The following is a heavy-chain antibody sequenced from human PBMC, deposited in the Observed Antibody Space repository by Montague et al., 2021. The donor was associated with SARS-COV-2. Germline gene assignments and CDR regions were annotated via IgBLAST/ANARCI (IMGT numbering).Heavy chain of an antibody. CDR1: GGSIRSDD. D-gene: IGHD3-3*01. CDR2: IYYNGNT. J-gene: IGHJ4*02. CDR3: ARGPFWCAAPDY. V-gene: IGHV4-59*01. Sequence: SETLSLTCTISGGSIRSDDWNWIRQPPGNGRESYGVIYYNGNTYYNHTPKSRPTISVETSKNQYSLSLTSGTAADTAVYYCARGPFWCAAPDYWGQGILVTVSS.